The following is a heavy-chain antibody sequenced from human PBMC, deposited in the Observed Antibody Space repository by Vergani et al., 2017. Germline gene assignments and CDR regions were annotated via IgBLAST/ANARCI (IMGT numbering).Heavy chain of an antibody. CDR2: IIPIFGTA. D-gene: IGHD6-19*01. CDR3: ARGGVAAKHMGYVDY. V-gene: IGHV1-69*01. CDR1: GGTFSSYA. Sequence: QVQLVQSGAEVKKPGSSVKVSCKASGGTFSSYAISWVRQAPGQGLEWMGGIIPIFGTANYAQKFQGRVTITADESTSTAYMELSNLRSEDTAVYYCARGGVAAKHMGYVDYWGRGTVVNVSS. J-gene: IGHJ4*02.